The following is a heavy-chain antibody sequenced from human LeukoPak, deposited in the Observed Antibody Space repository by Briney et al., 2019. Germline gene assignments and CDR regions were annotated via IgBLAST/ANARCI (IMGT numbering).Heavy chain of an antibody. CDR3: ARFPQWCVEGALHYVMDV. D-gene: IGHD2-8*01. Sequence: ASVKVSCKASGDTFTGYYMHWGRQAPGQGHERMGWINPNSGGTNYAQKFQGRGTMSRETSISSAYMELSRLRSDDTAVYYCARFPQWCVEGALHYVMDVWGQGTSVTVSS. CDR2: INPNSGGT. J-gene: IGHJ6*02. CDR1: GDTFTGYY. V-gene: IGHV1-2*02.